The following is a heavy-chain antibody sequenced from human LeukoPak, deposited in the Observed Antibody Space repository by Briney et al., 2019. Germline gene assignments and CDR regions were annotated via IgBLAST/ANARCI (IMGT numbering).Heavy chain of an antibody. CDR3: ARESITGHRDFDY. CDR1: GFTFGSYS. CDR2: ISSCSRTI. V-gene: IGHV3-48*01. Sequence: GGSLRLSCAASGFTFGSYSMNWVRQAPGKGLEWISYISSCSRTIYYADSVEGRFTVSRDNAKNSLYLQMRSLRAEDTAVYYCARESITGHRDFDYWGQGTLVTVSS. J-gene: IGHJ4*02. D-gene: IGHD1-20*01.